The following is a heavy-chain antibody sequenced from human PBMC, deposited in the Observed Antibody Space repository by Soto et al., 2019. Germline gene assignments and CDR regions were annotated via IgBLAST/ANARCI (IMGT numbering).Heavy chain of an antibody. CDR2: IKQDGSEK. V-gene: IGHV3-7*01. J-gene: IGHJ4*02. D-gene: IGHD2-2*01. CDR3: AKAVTIGPYYFDY. CDR1: GFTVSSSY. Sequence: GGSLRLSCAASGFTVSSSYMSWVRQAPGKGLEWVANIKQDGSEKYYVESVKGRFTIYRDSAKNSVYLQMNSLRAEDTAVYYCAKAVTIGPYYFDYWGQGTLVTVSS.